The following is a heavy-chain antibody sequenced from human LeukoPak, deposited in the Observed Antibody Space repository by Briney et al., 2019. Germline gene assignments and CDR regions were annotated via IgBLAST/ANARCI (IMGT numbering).Heavy chain of an antibody. J-gene: IGHJ3*02. CDR1: GFTFSRYS. CDR2: ISSTSSYI. CDR3: ARDADLAVAADAFDI. D-gene: IGHD6-19*01. V-gene: IGHV3-21*01. Sequence: GGSLRLSCAASGFTFSRYSMNWVRQAPGKGLEWVSSISSTSSYIYYADSLKGRFTISRDNAKNSLYLQMNSLRAEDTAVYYCARDADLAVAADAFDIWGQGTMVTVSS.